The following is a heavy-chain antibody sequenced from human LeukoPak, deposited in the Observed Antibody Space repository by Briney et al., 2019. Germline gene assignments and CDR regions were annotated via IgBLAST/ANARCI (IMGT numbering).Heavy chain of an antibody. V-gene: IGHV1-69*05. J-gene: IGHJ6*03. CDR3: ARNHYYDSSIPEAGYYYMDV. CDR2: IIPIFGTA. Sequence: RASVKVSCKASGGTFSSYAISWVRQAPGQGLEWMGGIIPIFGTANYAQKFQGRVTITTDESTSTAYMELSSLRSEDTAVYYCARNHYYDSSIPEAGYYYMDVWGKGTTVTVSS. D-gene: IGHD3-22*01. CDR1: GGTFSSYA.